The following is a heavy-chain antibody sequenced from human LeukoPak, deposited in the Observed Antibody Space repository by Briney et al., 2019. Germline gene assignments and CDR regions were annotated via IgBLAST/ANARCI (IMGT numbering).Heavy chain of an antibody. V-gene: IGHV3-15*01. CDR1: GFTFNNAW. Sequence: GGSLRLSCAASGFTFNNAWMTWVRQAPGKGLEWVGRTKSKAAGGTTNYAAPVKGRFTISRDDSKNTLYLQMTSLKTEDTGVYYCTTLGVAPPQWGQGTLVTVSS. CDR3: TTLGVAPPQ. D-gene: IGHD6-19*01. J-gene: IGHJ4*02. CDR2: TKSKAAGGTT.